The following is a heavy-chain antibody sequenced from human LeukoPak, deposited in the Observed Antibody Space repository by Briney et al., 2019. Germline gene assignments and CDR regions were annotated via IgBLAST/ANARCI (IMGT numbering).Heavy chain of an antibody. CDR1: GFTFSSYT. CDR2: IYSGGTT. V-gene: IGHV3-66*02. Sequence: GGSLRLSCAASGFTFSSYTMNWVRQAPGKGLEWVSVIYSGGTTYYAGSVKGRFTISRDNSKNTLYLQMNSLRAEDTAVYYCAKKSSGSFTSLIEYWGQGTLVTVSS. D-gene: IGHD1-26*01. CDR3: AKKSSGSFTSLIEY. J-gene: IGHJ4*02.